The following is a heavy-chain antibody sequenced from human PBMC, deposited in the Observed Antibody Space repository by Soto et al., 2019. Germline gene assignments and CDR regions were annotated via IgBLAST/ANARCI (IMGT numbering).Heavy chain of an antibody. CDR3: ARSEVFGVVDSYGMHV. CDR2: IYHSGST. Sequence: SETLSLTCAVSGGSISSSNWWSWVRQPPGKGLEWIGEIYHSGSTNYNPSLKSRVTISVDKSKNQFSLKLSSVTAADTAVYYCARSEVFGVVDSYGMHVWGQGTTVTVSS. J-gene: IGHJ6*02. V-gene: IGHV4-4*02. D-gene: IGHD3-3*01. CDR1: GGSISSSNW.